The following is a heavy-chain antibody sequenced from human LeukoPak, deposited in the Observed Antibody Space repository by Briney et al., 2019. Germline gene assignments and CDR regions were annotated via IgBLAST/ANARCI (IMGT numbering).Heavy chain of an antibody. V-gene: IGHV4-30-2*01. CDR1: GGSISSGGYS. Sequence: PSQTLSLTCAVSGGSISSGGYSWSWIRQPPGMGLEWIGYIYHSGSTYCNPSLESRVTISVDRSKNQFSLKLSSVTAADTAVYSCARRLTTPYGPFDYWGQGTLVTVSS. CDR2: IYHSGST. CDR3: ARRLTTPYGPFDY. J-gene: IGHJ4*02. D-gene: IGHD4-17*01.